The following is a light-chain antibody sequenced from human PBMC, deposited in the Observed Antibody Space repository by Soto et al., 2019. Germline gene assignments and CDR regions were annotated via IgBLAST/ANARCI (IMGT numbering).Light chain of an antibody. CDR1: QSISTW. J-gene: IGKJ1*01. CDR2: KAS. Sequence: DIQMTQSPSTLSASVGDRVTITCRASQSISTWLAWYQQKPGKAPKLLIYKASSLESGVPSRFSGSGSGTKFTLTISSLLPDEFATYYCQQYNSYSRVFGQGTKVEFK. V-gene: IGKV1-5*03. CDR3: QQYNSYSRV.